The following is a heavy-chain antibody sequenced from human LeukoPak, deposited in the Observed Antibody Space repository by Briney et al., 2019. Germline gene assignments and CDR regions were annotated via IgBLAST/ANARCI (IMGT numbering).Heavy chain of an antibody. Sequence: QSGGSLRLSCAASGFTFSSYGMHWVRQAPGKGLEWVAVIWYDGSNKYYADSVKSRFTISRDNSKDTLYLQMNSLRAEDTAVYYCARGGDYYGLGYFDYWGQGTLVTISS. D-gene: IGHD3-10*01. J-gene: IGHJ4*02. CDR1: GFTFSSYG. CDR3: ARGGDYYGLGYFDY. CDR2: IWYDGSNK. V-gene: IGHV3-33*01.